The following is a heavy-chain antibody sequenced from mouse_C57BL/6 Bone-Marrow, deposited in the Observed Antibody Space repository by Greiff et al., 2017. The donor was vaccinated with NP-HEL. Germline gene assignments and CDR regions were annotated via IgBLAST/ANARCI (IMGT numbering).Heavy chain of an antibody. D-gene: IGHD1-1*01. CDR2: IYPRSGNT. CDR1: GYTFTSYG. V-gene: IGHV1-81*01. Sequence: VQLQESGAELARPGASVKLSCKASGYTFTSYGISWVKQRTGQGLEWIGEIYPRSGNTYYNEKFKGKATLTADKSSSTAYMELRSLTSEDSAVYFCARRVITTVEAFDYWGQGTTLTVSS. J-gene: IGHJ2*01. CDR3: ARRVITTVEAFDY.